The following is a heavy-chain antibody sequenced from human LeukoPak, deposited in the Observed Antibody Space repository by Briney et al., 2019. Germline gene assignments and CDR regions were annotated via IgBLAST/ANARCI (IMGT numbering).Heavy chain of an antibody. D-gene: IGHD3-10*01. CDR2: IYTSGST. J-gene: IGHJ4*02. CDR3: ARIGPSMVHFDY. V-gene: IGHV4-61*02. Sequence: SQTLSLTCTVSGGSISSGSYYWSWIRQPAGKGLEWIGRIYTSGSTNYNPSLKSRVTISVDTSKNQFSLKLSSVTAADTAVYYCARIGPSMVHFDYWGQGTLVTVSS. CDR1: GGSISSGSYY.